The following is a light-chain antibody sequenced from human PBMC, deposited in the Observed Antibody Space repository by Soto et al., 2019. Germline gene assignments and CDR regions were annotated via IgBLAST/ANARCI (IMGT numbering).Light chain of an antibody. CDR1: QSVSSN. J-gene: IGKJ1*01. CDR3: QQYNNWPPWT. V-gene: IGKV3-15*01. Sequence: EIVMTQSPATLSVSPGERATLSCRASQSVSSNLAWYQQKPGQAPRLLINDASTRAAGVPARISGSGSGTEFTLTISSLQSEDFAVYYCQQYNNWPPWTFGQGTKVEIK. CDR2: DAS.